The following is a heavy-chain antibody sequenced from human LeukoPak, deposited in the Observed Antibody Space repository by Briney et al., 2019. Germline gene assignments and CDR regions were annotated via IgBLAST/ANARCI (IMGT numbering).Heavy chain of an antibody. CDR1: GGSISSYY. D-gene: IGHD3-3*01. CDR3: AKDTERGYDFWSGYSSSWDY. V-gene: IGHV4-59*13. Sequence: SETLSLTCTVSGGSISSYYWSWIRQPPGKGLEWIGYIYYSGSTNYNPSLKSRVTISVDTSKNQFSLKLSSVTAADTAVYYCAKDTERGYDFWSGYSSSWDYWGQGTLVTVSS. J-gene: IGHJ4*02. CDR2: IYYSGST.